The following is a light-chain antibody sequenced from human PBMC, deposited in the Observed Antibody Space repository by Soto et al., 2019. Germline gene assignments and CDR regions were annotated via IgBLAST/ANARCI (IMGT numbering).Light chain of an antibody. CDR3: QQYGSSRWT. CDR1: QTIRSNY. CDR2: GAS. Sequence: ETVVTQSPGTLSLSPGERATLYCRASQTIRSNYLAWYRHTPGQAPRLLIYGASHRSTGIADRFSGSASGPDCTLIISRLEPGDFALYYCQQYGSSRWTFGQGTTVEIK. V-gene: IGKV3-20*01. J-gene: IGKJ1*01.